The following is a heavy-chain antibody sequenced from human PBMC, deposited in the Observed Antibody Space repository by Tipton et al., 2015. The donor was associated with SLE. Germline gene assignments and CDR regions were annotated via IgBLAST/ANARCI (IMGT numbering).Heavy chain of an antibody. CDR1: GGSISSNNFF. J-gene: IGHJ4*02. CDR3: AREGDRDYFDF. CDR2: IYYSGSA. D-gene: IGHD2-21*02. Sequence: TLSLTCTVSGGSISSNNFFWSWLRQHPGKGLEWIGYIYYSGSAFYNPSLKSRVTMSVDTSRNRFSLKLTSVTAADAAVYYCAREGDRDYFDFWGQGMLVTVSS. V-gene: IGHV4-31*03.